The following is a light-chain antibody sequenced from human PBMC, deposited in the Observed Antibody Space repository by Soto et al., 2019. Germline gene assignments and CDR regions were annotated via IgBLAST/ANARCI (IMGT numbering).Light chain of an antibody. CDR1: ESVASNY. CDR2: GAS. J-gene: IGKJ1*01. CDR3: HQYGSSPWT. V-gene: IGKV3-20*01. Sequence: EIVLTQSPGTLSLSPGERATLSCRASESVASNYLAWYQHKPGQAPRLLFFGASNRATGIPDRFSGSGSGTDFTLTISRLEPEDFAVYYCHQYGSSPWTLG.